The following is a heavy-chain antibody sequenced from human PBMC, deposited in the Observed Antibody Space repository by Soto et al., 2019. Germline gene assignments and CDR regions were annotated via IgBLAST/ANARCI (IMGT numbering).Heavy chain of an antibody. J-gene: IGHJ4*02. D-gene: IGHD3-22*01. V-gene: IGHV1-46*01. CDR2: IDASGGST. CDR3: ARSSFYYDSGASFDY. Sequence: ASVKVSCKASGYTFTSYYIHWVRQAPGQGLEWMGIIDASGGSTSYAQKFQGRVTMTRDTSTSTVSMELSSLRSEDTAVYYCARSSFYYDSGASFDYWGQGTLVTVSS. CDR1: GYTFTSYY.